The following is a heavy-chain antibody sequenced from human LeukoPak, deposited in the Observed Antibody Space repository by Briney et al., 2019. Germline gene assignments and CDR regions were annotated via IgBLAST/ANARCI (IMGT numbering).Heavy chain of an antibody. CDR3: ARAPCSSTSCSRRNWFDP. J-gene: IGHJ5*02. D-gene: IGHD2-2*01. V-gene: IGHV4-34*12. CDR2: IIHSGST. Sequence: SETLSLTCGVYGGSFSGYYWTWIRQSPGMGLEWIGEIIHSGSTNYNPSLKSRVTISVDRSKNQFSLKLSSVTAADTAVYYCARAPCSSTSCSRRNWFDPWGQGTLVTVSS. CDR1: GGSFSGYY.